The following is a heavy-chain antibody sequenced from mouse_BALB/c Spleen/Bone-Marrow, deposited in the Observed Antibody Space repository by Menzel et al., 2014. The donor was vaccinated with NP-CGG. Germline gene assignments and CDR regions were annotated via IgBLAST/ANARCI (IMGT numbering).Heavy chain of an antibody. CDR2: IRLRSQNYAT. CDR3: IAYCRYAVGFDI. D-gene: IGHD2-14*01. V-gene: IGHV6-6*02. Sequence: EVKLVESGGGLVQPGGSMKLSCVASGFIFSNYWMNWVRQSPEKGLEWVAEIRLRSQNYATHYAESVKGRFTISRDDSKSSVYLQMNNLRAEDTGIYYCIAYCRYAVGFDIWGQGTTLTVSS. J-gene: IGHJ2*01. CDR1: GFIFSNYW.